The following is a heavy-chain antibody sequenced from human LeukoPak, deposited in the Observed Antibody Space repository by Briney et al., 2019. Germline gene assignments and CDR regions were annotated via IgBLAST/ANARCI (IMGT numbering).Heavy chain of an antibody. CDR1: GFTFSSYA. J-gene: IGHJ4*02. CDR3: AKITMVRGVGGDFDY. Sequence: GGSLRLSCAASGFTFSSYAMSRVRQAPGKGLEWVSAISGSGGSTYYADSVKGRFTISRDNSKNTLYLQMNSLRAEDTAVYYCAKITMVRGVGGDFDYWGQGTLVTVSS. D-gene: IGHD3-10*01. V-gene: IGHV3-23*01. CDR2: ISGSGGST.